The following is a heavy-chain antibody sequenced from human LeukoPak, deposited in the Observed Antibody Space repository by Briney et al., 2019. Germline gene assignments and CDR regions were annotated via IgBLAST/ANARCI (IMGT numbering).Heavy chain of an antibody. CDR1: GYTFTSYD. J-gene: IGHJ5*02. V-gene: IGHV1-8*01. D-gene: IGHD3-10*01. CDR2: MNPNRGNT. Sequence: ASVKVSCKASGYTFTSYDINWVRQATGQGLECMGWMNPNRGNTGYAQKFQGRVTMTRNTSISTAYMELSSLRSEDTGVYYCASAAGPRYYYGSGKGWFDPWGQGTLVTVSS. CDR3: ASAAGPRYYYGSGKGWFDP.